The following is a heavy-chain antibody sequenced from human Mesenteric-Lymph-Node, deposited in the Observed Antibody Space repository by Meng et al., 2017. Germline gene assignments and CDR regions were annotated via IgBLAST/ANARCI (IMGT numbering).Heavy chain of an antibody. D-gene: IGHD3-10*01. Sequence: QVQLQESGPGLVKPSQTLSLTCTVSGGSISSSNYYWSWILQPPGKGLEWIGEIPHRGSSAYNPSLKSRVSMSIDKSKNQFSLKLTSVTAADTAVYHCLRGSGGSVWGQGTLVTVSS. CDR3: LRGSGGSV. CDR1: GGSISSSNYY. CDR2: IPHRGSS. V-gene: IGHV4-30-4*01. J-gene: IGHJ1*01.